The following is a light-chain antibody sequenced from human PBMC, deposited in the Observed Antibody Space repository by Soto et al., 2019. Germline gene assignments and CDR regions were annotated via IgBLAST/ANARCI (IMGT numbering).Light chain of an antibody. J-gene: IGKJ1*01. Sequence: EIALTQSPGTLSLSPGERATLSCRASQSVSNNYLAWYQQKPGQAPRLLIYGASSRATGIPDRFSGSGSGTDFTLTISRLEPEDFAVYYCPQYGSSPWTFGQGTKV. CDR2: GAS. CDR1: QSVSNNY. CDR3: PQYGSSPWT. V-gene: IGKV3-20*01.